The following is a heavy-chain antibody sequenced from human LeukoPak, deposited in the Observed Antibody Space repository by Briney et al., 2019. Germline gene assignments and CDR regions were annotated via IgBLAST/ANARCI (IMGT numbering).Heavy chain of an antibody. CDR3: ARMGIAVAGGDWFDP. CDR2: ISGSGGST. D-gene: IGHD6-19*01. V-gene: IGHV3-23*01. Sequence: PGGSLRLSCAASGFTFSSYAMSWVRQAPGKGLEWVSAISGSGGSTYYADSVKGRFTISRDNSKNTLYLQMNSLRAEDTAVYYCARMGIAVAGGDWFDPWGQGTLVTVSS. J-gene: IGHJ5*02. CDR1: GFTFSSYA.